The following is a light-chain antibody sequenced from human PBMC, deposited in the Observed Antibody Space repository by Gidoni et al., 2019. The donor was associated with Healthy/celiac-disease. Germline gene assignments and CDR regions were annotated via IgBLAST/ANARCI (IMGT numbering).Light chain of an antibody. CDR1: QDISNY. CDR3: QQYDNLPFT. V-gene: IGKV1-33*01. Sequence: SPSSLSASVGDRVTITCQASQDISNYLNWYQQKPGKAPKLLIYDASNLETGVPSRFSGSGSGTDFTFTISSLQPEDIATYYCQQYDNLPFTFXPXTKVDIK. J-gene: IGKJ3*01. CDR2: DAS.